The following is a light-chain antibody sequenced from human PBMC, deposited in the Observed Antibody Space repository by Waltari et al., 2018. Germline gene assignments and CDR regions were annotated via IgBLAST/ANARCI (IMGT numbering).Light chain of an antibody. CDR3: AAWNDAPSGAWV. CDR2: RIY. CDR1: SSNIGGNF. J-gene: IGLJ3*02. V-gene: IGLV1-47*01. Sequence: QSILTQPPSASGTPGQRVTISCSGSSSNIGGNFVSWYQQLPGTAPKLLIYRIYQRPSGVPDRLSGSKAGTSASRAISGLRSEDEADYYCAAWNDAPSGAWVFGGGTKLTVI.